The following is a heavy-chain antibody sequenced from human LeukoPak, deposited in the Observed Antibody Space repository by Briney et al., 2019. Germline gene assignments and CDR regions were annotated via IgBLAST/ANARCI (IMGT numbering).Heavy chain of an antibody. Sequence: GGSLRLSCAASGFILSSYWMHWVRQAPGKGLVWVSRIKTDGSSTSYADSVKGRFTISRDNAKNTLYLQMNSLRAEDTAVYFCGYGSGNYNDYWGQGTLVTVSS. D-gene: IGHD3-10*01. J-gene: IGHJ4*02. CDR3: GYGSGNYNDY. V-gene: IGHV3-74*01. CDR2: IKTDGSST. CDR1: GFILSSYW.